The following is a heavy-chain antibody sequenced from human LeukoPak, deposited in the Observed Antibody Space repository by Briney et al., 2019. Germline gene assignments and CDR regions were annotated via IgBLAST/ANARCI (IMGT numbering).Heavy chain of an antibody. D-gene: IGHD3-22*01. CDR3: ASSPTYDSSGYQPFDY. J-gene: IGHJ4*02. Sequence: PSETLSLTCAVYGGSFSDYYWSWIRQPPGKGLEWIGEINHSGSTNYNPSLKSRVTISVDTSKNQFSLKLSSVTAADTAVYYCASSPTYDSSGYQPFDYWGQGTLVTVSS. CDR2: INHSGST. CDR1: GGSFSDYY. V-gene: IGHV4-34*01.